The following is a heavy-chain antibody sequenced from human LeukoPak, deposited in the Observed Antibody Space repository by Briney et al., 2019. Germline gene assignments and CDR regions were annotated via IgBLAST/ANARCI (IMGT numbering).Heavy chain of an antibody. CDR3: AELGITMIGGV. J-gene: IGHJ6*04. Sequence: GGSLRLSCAASGFTFSRYTMNWVRQAPGKGLEWVSSISPRSSYIYYADSLKGRFTISRDNANNSLYLQMNSLRAEDTAVYYCAELGITMIGGVWGKGTTVTISS. D-gene: IGHD3-10*02. V-gene: IGHV3-21*01. CDR2: ISPRSSYI. CDR1: GFTFSRYT.